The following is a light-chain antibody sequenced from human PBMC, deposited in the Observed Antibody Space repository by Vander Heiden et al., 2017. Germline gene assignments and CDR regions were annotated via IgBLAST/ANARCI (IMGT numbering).Light chain of an antibody. J-gene: IGKJ4*01. CDR2: AAS. CDR1: PDISSW. V-gene: IGKV1-12*01. CDR3: QQAYRYPLT. Sequence: DIQMTQSPSSVSASVGDRVTITCRASPDISSWLVWYQHKPGKAPNLLIYAASSLQSGVPSRFSGSGSGTDFTLVINSLQPEDFATYYCQQAYRYPLTFGGGTKVEI.